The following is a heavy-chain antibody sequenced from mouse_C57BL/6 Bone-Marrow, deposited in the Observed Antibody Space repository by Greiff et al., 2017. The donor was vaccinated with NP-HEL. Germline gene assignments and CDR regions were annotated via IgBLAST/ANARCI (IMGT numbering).Heavy chain of an antibody. CDR3: AISTVYAMDY. J-gene: IGHJ4*01. CDR1: GFSLTSYG. V-gene: IGHV2-2*01. Sequence: QVTLKESGPGLVQPSQSLSITCTVSGFSLTSYGVHWVRQSPGKGLEWLGVIWSGGSTDYNTAFISRLSISKDNSKSQVFFKMNSLQADDTAIYYCAISTVYAMDYWGQGTSVTVSS. CDR2: IWSGGST. D-gene: IGHD4-1*02.